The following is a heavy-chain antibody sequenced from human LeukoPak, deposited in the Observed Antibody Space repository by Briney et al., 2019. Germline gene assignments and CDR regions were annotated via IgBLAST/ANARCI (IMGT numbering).Heavy chain of an antibody. J-gene: IGHJ4*02. V-gene: IGHV3-30*03. CDR3: AGVADYTSSSFDY. D-gene: IGHD6-6*01. CDR2: KSYDGSKE. Sequence: PGGSLRLSCAASGCTFNNCDLHWVRQAPGKGLEWVAVKSYDGSKEYYAESAKRRFTISRDNSKNTRFLQMTSLTAEDTAVYYCAGVADYTSSSFDYGRQGTLVTVSS. CDR1: GCTFNNCD.